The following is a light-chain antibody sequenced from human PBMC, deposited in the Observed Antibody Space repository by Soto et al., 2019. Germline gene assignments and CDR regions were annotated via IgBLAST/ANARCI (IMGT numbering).Light chain of an antibody. J-gene: IGKJ4*01. CDR3: QQYDNLLLT. CDR1: QGISSW. V-gene: IGKV1-33*01. CDR2: DAS. Sequence: DIQMTQSPSTLSASVGDRVTITCRASQGISSWLAWYQQKPGKAPKLLIYDASNLETGVPSRFSGSGSGTDFTFTISSLQPEDIATYYCQQYDNLLLTFGGGTKVDIK.